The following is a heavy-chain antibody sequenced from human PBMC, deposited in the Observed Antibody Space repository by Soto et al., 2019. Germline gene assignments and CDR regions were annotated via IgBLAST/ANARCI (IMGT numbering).Heavy chain of an antibody. CDR3: ARATSTSSPYYGMDV. CDR2: INHSGST. D-gene: IGHD2-2*01. V-gene: IGHV4-34*01. Sequence: PSETLSLTCAVYGGSFSGYHWSWIRQPPGKGLEWIGEINHSGSTNYNPSLKSRVTISVDTSKNQFSLKLSSVTAADTAVYYCARATSTSSPYYGMDVWGQGTTVTVSS. CDR1: GGSFSGYH. J-gene: IGHJ6*02.